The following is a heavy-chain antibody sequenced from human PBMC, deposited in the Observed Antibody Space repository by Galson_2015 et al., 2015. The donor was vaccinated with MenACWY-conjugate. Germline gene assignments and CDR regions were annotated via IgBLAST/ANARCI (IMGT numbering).Heavy chain of an antibody. J-gene: IGHJ4*02. CDR3: AGGIAVGGGGHPIDY. D-gene: IGHD6-19*01. V-gene: IGHV3-30*02. CDR1: GFTFSSYG. CDR2: IRYDGSNK. Sequence: SLRLSCAAPGFTFSSYGMHWVRQAPGKGLEWVAFIRYDGSNKYYADSVKGRLTISSDNSKNTLYLQMNSLRAEDTAVYYCAGGIAVGGGGHPIDYLGQGTLVTVSS.